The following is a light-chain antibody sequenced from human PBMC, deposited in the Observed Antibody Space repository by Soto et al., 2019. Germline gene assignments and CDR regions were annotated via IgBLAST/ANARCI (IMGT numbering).Light chain of an antibody. CDR3: QQRSNWPPIT. J-gene: IGKJ5*01. CDR1: ETVAIY. Sequence: IVLTQSPATLSLSPGERATLSCRASETVAIYLAWYQQKPGQSPRLLIYDASHRATGVPARFSGSGSGTDFTLTISSLEPEDFAVYYCQQRSNWPPITFGQGTRLEIK. V-gene: IGKV3-11*01. CDR2: DAS.